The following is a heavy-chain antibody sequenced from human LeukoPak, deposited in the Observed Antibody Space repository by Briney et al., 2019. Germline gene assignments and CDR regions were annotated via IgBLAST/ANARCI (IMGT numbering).Heavy chain of an antibody. CDR2: MNQRGSM. Sequence: SETLSLTCDVYGASFTGYYWSWIRQSPGKGLEWIGEMNQRGSMNYNPSLKSRVTISVDRSKNQFSLKLSSVTAADTAVYYCARAFRGIFGVFEAFDIWGQGTMVTVSS. CDR3: ARAFRGIFGVFEAFDI. CDR1: GASFTGYY. D-gene: IGHD3-3*01. J-gene: IGHJ3*02. V-gene: IGHV4-34*01.